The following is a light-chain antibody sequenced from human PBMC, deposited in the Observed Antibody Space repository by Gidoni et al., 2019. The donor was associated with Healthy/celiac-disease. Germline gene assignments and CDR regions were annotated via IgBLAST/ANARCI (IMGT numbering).Light chain of an antibody. Sequence: QSALNQPASVSGSPGQSITISCTGTSSDVGSYNLVSWYQQQPGKAPKLMIYKVRKRPSGVSNRFSGSKSGNPASLPISGLQAEDEADYYCCSYAGSSTFGVVFGGGTKLTVL. CDR1: SSDVGSYNL. J-gene: IGLJ2*01. CDR3: CSYAGSSTFGVV. V-gene: IGLV2-23*02. CDR2: KVR.